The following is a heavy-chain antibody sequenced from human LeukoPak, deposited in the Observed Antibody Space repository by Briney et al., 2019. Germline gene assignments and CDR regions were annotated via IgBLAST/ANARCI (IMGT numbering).Heavy chain of an antibody. J-gene: IGHJ4*02. V-gene: IGHV4-59*08. Sequence: SETLSLTCTVSGGSISSYYWSWIRQPPGKGLEWIGYIYYSGSTNYNPSLKSRVTISVDTSKNQFSLKLSSVTAADTAIYFCARRKRGSGGPFDYWGQGTLVTVSS. D-gene: IGHD6-19*01. CDR2: IYYSGST. CDR3: ARRKRGSGGPFDY. CDR1: GGSISSYY.